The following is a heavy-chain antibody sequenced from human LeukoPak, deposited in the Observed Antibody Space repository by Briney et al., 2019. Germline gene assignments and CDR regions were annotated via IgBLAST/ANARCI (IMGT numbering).Heavy chain of an antibody. Sequence: GGSLRLSCVAPGFTFSAYSMTWVRQAPGKGLDWVSSIRVSGGGTYYADSVRGRFTISRDNSKNTLYLHMNSLRAEDTAVYYCVKDWRDESNCGGDCLQYWGQGTLVTVSS. D-gene: IGHD2-21*02. V-gene: IGHV3-23*01. CDR2: IRVSGGGT. CDR3: VKDWRDESNCGGDCLQY. J-gene: IGHJ4*02. CDR1: GFTFSAYS.